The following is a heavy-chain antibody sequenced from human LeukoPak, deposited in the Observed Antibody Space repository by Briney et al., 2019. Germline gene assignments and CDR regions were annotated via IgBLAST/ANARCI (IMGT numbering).Heavy chain of an antibody. J-gene: IGHJ6*03. V-gene: IGHV2-5*01. D-gene: IGHD3-10*01. CDR1: GFSLSTSGVG. CDR3: ARWTLVRGDDFYYMDV. CDR2: IYWNDDK. Sequence: SGPTLVKPTQTLTLTCTFSGFSLSTSGVGVGWFRQPPGKALEWLALIYWNDDKRYSPSLKSRLTITKDTSKNQVVLTMTNMDPVDTATYYCARWTLVRGDDFYYMDVWGKGTTVTISS.